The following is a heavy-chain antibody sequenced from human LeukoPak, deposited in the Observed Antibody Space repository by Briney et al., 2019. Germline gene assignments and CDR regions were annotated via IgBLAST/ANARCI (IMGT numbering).Heavy chain of an antibody. J-gene: IGHJ4*02. V-gene: IGHV3-23*01. D-gene: IGHD4-17*01. CDR1: GLTFSSYA. CDR2: ISGSGGST. Sequence: PGGSLRLSCAASGLTFSSYAMSWVRQAPGKGLEWVSAISGSGGSTYYADSVKGRFTISRDNSKNTLYLQMNSLRAEDTAVYYCAKVVLYGDLPPVDYWGQGTLVTVSS. CDR3: AKVVLYGDLPPVDY.